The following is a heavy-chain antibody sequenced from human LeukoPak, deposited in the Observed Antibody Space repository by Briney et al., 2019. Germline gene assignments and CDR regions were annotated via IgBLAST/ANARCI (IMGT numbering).Heavy chain of an antibody. J-gene: IGHJ4*02. CDR2: LYYRGST. CDR1: GGSISGYY. CDR3: ARHPFATPFDH. Sequence: SETLSLTCTVSGGSISGYYWTWIRQPPGKGLEWIGSLYYRGSTNYNPSLKSRVSISVDTSKNQVSLRLSSVTAADTAVYYCARHPFATPFDHWGRGTLLTVSS. V-gene: IGHV4-59*08. D-gene: IGHD2-15*01.